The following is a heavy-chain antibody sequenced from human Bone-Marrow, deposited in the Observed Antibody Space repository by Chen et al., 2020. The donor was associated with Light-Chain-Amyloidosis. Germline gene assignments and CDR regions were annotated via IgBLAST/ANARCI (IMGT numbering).Heavy chain of an antibody. V-gene: IGHV3-23*01. D-gene: IGHD3-9*01. CDR1: GFAFSSYA. J-gene: IGHJ3*02. CDR3: AKDISYDDILPGYPADAFDI. Sequence: GGSLRTSCAASGFAFSSYAMSWVRQAPGKGLEWVSTISGSGGSRYYGDSVKGRLTISRDNSKNALFLQMNSLRAEDTAVYYCAKDISYDDILPGYPADAFDIWGQGTMVTVSS. CDR2: ISGSGGSR.